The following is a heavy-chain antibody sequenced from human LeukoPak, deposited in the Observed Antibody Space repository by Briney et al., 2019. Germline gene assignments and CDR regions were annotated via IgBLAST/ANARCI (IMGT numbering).Heavy chain of an antibody. D-gene: IGHD1-26*01. CDR2: IIPVFGIA. V-gene: IGHV1-69*04. Sequence: SVKVSCKASGGTFSSYAISWVRQAPGQGLEWMGRIIPVFGIANYAQKFQGRVTITADKSTSTAYMELSSLRSEDTAVYYCARGPKWELHPVFDYWGQGTLVTVSS. CDR1: GGTFSSYA. CDR3: ARGPKWELHPVFDY. J-gene: IGHJ4*02.